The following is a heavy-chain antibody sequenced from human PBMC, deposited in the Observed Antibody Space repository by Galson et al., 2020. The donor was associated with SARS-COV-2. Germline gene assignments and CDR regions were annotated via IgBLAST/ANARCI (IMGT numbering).Heavy chain of an antibody. CDR2: IFSSGST. Sequence: SETLSLTCTVSGGPITSGNNYWSWSRQPAGKGLEWIGRIFSSGSTNYNPSLKSRVTISVDTSKNQFSLKLSSVTAADTAVYFCARGGYCGGACYPNWGQGTLVTVSS. D-gene: IGHD2-21*02. CDR1: GGPITSGNNY. J-gene: IGHJ4*02. CDR3: ARGGYCGGACYPN. V-gene: IGHV4-61*02.